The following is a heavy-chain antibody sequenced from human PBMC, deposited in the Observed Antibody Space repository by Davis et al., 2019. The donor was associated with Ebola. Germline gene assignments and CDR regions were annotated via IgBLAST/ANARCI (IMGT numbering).Heavy chain of an antibody. CDR2: IYVGDSDT. CDR3: ARHFVGKLFGMDV. CDR1: GYSFASSW. V-gene: IGHV5-51*01. J-gene: IGHJ6*02. D-gene: IGHD4-23*01. Sequence: GESLKISCEASGYSFASSWIGWVRQMPGKGLEWMGIIYVGDSDTRYSPTFQDQVTISADRAISTAYVQWRSLKASDTAMYYCARHFVGKLFGMDVWGQGTMVIVAS.